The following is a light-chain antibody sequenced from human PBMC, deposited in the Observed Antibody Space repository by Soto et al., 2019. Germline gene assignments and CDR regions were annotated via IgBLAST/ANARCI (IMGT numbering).Light chain of an antibody. CDR2: AAS. Sequence: DVQMTQSPSSLSASVGDRVTITCRASQDIKDWLAWYQQKPAKAPKSLISAASNLQPGVPSRFSGSGSGTEFTLTITSLQPEDSATYYCQQYNIYPLTFAGGTKVEIK. CDR3: QQYNIYPLT. V-gene: IGKV1D-16*01. J-gene: IGKJ4*01. CDR1: QDIKDW.